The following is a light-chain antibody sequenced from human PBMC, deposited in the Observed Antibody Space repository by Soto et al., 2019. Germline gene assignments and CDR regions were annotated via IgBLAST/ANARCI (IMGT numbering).Light chain of an antibody. V-gene: IGKV1-5*01. Sequence: DIQMTQSPSTLSASVGDRVTITCRAGQTISKKLAWYQQKPGKAPKVLIYDASSLEGGVPSRFSGSGSGTEFTIIISSLQPFDFATYYCLQYHSYKTFGQGTRVEIK. CDR3: LQYHSYKT. CDR2: DAS. CDR1: QTISKK. J-gene: IGKJ1*01.